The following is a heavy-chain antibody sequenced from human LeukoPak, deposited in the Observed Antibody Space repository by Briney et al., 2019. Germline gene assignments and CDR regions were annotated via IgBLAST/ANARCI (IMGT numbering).Heavy chain of an antibody. CDR2: ISYDGTEK. Sequence: GGSLRLSCAASGLIFSSYAMHWVRQAPGKGLEWVAVISYDGTEKYYGDSVKGRFTISRDNSKNTLYLQMNSLRAEDTALYYCARDGHGVPLDYWGQGTLVTVSP. J-gene: IGHJ4*02. CDR3: ARDGHGVPLDY. V-gene: IGHV3-30-3*01. CDR1: GLIFSSYA. D-gene: IGHD4-17*01.